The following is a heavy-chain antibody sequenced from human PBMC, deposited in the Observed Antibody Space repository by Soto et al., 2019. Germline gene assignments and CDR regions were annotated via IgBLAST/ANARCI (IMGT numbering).Heavy chain of an antibody. CDR1: GFTFSSYS. CDR3: AKTLAGYDILTGYYAPHDLDY. CDR2: ISSSISTI. J-gene: IGHJ4*02. D-gene: IGHD3-9*01. Sequence: GGSLRLSCAASGFTFSSYSMNWVRQAPGKGLEWVSYISSSISTIYYADSVKGRFTISRDNAKNSLYLQMNSLRAEDTAVYYYAKTLAGYDILTGYYAPHDLDYWGQGTLVTVSS. V-gene: IGHV3-48*01.